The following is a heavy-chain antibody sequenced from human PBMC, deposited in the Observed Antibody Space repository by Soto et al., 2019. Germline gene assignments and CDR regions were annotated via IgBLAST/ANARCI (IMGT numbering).Heavy chain of an antibody. D-gene: IGHD2-21*02. CDR1: GFIFSTYG. Sequence: EVRLLESGGGLVQPGGSLRLSCAASGFIFSTYGMSWVRQAPGKGLEWVSAISGSGDYTYYADSVEGRFTISRDNSKITVYLQLSSLSVEDTAVYYCARQLVTTTLPELFDYWGQGTLGTVSS. J-gene: IGHJ4*02. CDR3: ARQLVTTTLPELFDY. CDR2: ISGSGDYT. V-gene: IGHV3-23*01.